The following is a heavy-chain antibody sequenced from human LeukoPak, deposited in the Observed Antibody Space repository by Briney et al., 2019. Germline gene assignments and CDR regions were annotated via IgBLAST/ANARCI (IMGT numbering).Heavy chain of an antibody. CDR2: IVVGSGNT. V-gene: IGHV1-58*01. CDR1: GFTFTSSA. CDR3: AAEAAYYYDSRDAFDV. J-gene: IGHJ3*01. D-gene: IGHD3-22*01. Sequence: SVKVSCKASGFTFTSSAVQWVRQARGQRLKWIGWIVVGSGNTNYAQKFQERVTITRDMSTSLVYMELSSLRSEDTAVYYCAAEAAYYYDSRDAFDVWGQGTMVTVSS.